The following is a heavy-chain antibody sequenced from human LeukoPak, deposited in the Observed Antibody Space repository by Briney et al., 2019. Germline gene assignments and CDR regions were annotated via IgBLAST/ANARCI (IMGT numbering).Heavy chain of an antibody. J-gene: IGHJ2*01. CDR3: GRGGSVAAADYWYFDL. Sequence: GGSLRLSCAASGFTFTYYWMSWVRQAPGKGLEWVANINQDDTQKYYVDSVKGRFAISKDNAKNSLYLQMNSLRAEDTAVYYCGRGGSVAAADYWYFDLWGRGTLVTVSS. CDR2: INQDDTQK. CDR1: GFTFTYYW. V-gene: IGHV3-7*01. D-gene: IGHD6-13*01.